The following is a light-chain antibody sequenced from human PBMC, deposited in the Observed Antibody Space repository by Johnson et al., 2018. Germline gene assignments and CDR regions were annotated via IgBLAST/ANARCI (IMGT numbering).Light chain of an antibody. CDR1: SSNIGNNY. CDR3: GTWDSSLSAGNV. J-gene: IGLJ1*01. CDR2: ENN. V-gene: IGLV1-51*02. Sequence: QSVLTQPPSVSAAPGQKVTISCSGSSSNIGNNYVSWYQQLPGTAPKLLIYENNKRPSGIPDRFSCSKSCTSATLGITGLQTGDEADYYCGTWDSSLSAGNVFGTGTKVTVL.